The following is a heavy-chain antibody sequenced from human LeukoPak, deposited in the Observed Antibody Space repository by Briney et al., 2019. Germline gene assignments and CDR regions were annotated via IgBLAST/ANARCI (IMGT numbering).Heavy chain of an antibody. CDR2: IYYSGST. Sequence: SETLSLTCTVSGGSISSGDYYWSWIRQPPGKGLEWIGYIYYSGSTNYNPSLKSRVTISVDTSKNQFSLKLSSVTAADTAVYYCARGNLGELIDYWGQGTLVTVSS. D-gene: IGHD3-16*01. CDR3: ARGNLGELIDY. CDR1: GGSISSGDYY. J-gene: IGHJ4*02. V-gene: IGHV4-61*08.